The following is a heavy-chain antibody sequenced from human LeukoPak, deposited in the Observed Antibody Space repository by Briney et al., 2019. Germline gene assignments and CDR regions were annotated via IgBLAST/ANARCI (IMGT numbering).Heavy chain of an antibody. J-gene: IGHJ6*03. CDR1: GGSFSGYY. Sequence: PSETLSLTCAVYGGSFSGYYWSWIRQPPGKGLEWIGEINHVGSTNYNPSLKSRATISVDTSKNQFSLKLSSVTAADTAVYYCARGWGGYCSGGSCYSYYYYYYMDVWGKGTTVTISS. CDR2: INHVGST. D-gene: IGHD2-15*01. CDR3: ARGWGGYCSGGSCYSYYYYYYMDV. V-gene: IGHV4-34*01.